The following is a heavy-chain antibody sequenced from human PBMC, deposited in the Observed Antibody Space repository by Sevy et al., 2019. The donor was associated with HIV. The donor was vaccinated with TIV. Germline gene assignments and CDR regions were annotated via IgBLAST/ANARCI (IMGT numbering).Heavy chain of an antibody. J-gene: IGHJ4*02. CDR2: FDPEVGET. CDR1: GSTLTQLS. Sequence: ASVKVSCKVSGSTLTQLSIHWVRQAPGKGLEWMGSFDPEVGETVYAQRFQGRVTMTEDTSTDTAYMRLSSLRSEDTAVYYCATTKDYYESSGSPFDYWGQGTLVTVSS. CDR3: ATTKDYYESSGSPFDY. D-gene: IGHD3-22*01. V-gene: IGHV1-24*01.